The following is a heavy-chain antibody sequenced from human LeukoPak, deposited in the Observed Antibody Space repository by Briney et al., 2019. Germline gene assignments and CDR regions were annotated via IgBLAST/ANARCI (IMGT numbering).Heavy chain of an antibody. V-gene: IGHV3-33*01. Sequence: EGSLRLSCAASGFTFSSYGMHWVRQAPGKGLEWVAVIWYDGSNKYYADSVKGRFTISRDNSKNTLYLQMNSLRAEDTAVYYCARWSKSGYFDYWGQGTLVTVSS. CDR1: GFTFSSYG. CDR2: IWYDGSNK. CDR3: ARWSKSGYFDY. J-gene: IGHJ4*02. D-gene: IGHD2-15*01.